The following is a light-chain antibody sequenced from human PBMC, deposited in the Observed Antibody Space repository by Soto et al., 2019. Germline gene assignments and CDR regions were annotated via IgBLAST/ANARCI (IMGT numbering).Light chain of an antibody. J-gene: IGKJ1*01. V-gene: IGKV3-15*01. CDR2: GAS. Sequence: EIVMTQSPATLSVSPGERATLSCRASQSVSSNLAWYQQKPGQAPRLLIYGASTRATGIQARFSGSGSGTEFTLTISSLQSEDFAVYYCQQYNNWLGTFGQGTKVDIK. CDR3: QQYNNWLGT. CDR1: QSVSSN.